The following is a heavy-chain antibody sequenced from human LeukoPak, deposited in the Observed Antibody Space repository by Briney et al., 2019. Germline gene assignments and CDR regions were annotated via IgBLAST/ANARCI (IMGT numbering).Heavy chain of an antibody. CDR1: GFTFSSYA. D-gene: IGHD3-16*01. V-gene: IGHV3-23*01. CDR2: ISGSGGST. Sequence: PGGSLRLSCAASGFTFSSYATSWVRQAPGKGLEWVSAISGSGGSTYYADSVKGRFTISRDNSKNTLYLQMNSLRAEDTAVYYCATSPFYDYVWSWFDPWGQGTLVTVSS. J-gene: IGHJ5*02. CDR3: ATSPFYDYVWSWFDP.